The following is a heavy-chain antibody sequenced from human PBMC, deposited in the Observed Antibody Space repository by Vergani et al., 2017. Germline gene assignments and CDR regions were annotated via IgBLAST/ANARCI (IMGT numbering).Heavy chain of an antibody. CDR3: AKAPGYSYGYLNYGMDV. V-gene: IGHV3-13*01. Sequence: VQLVESGGGVVQPGRSLRLSCAASGFTFSSYDMHWVRQATGKGLEWVSAIGTAGDTYYPGSVKGRFTISRDNAKNSLYLQMNSLRAEDTALYYCAKAPGYSYGYLNYGMDVWGQGTTVTVSS. CDR1: GFTFSSYD. CDR2: IGTAGDT. J-gene: IGHJ6*02. D-gene: IGHD5-18*01.